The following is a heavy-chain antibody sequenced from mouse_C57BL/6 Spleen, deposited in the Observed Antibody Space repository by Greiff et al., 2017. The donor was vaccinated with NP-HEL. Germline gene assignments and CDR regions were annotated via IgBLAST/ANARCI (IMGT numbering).Heavy chain of an antibody. D-gene: IGHD2-4*01. J-gene: IGHJ3*01. Sequence: VQLQQSGAELVRPGASVTLSCKASGYTFTDYEMHWVKQTPVHGLEWIGAIDPETGGTAYNQKFKGKAILTADKSSSTAYMELRSLTSEDSAVYYCTREDYDYEDWFAYWGKGTLVTVSA. CDR2: IDPETGGT. V-gene: IGHV1-15*01. CDR3: TREDYDYEDWFAY. CDR1: GYTFTDYE.